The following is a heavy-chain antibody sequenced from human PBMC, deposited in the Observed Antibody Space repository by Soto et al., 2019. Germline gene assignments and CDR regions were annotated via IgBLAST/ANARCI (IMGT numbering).Heavy chain of an antibody. Sequence: EVQLVEAGGGLVQPGGSLRLSFAASGFTVSSDYLSWVRQAPGQGLEWFSVIYSGGSTYYADSVKCRFTIARDNSKNTLYPHMNSLRGEDTAGYYCMVRGVTSPYYYYYMHVWGTGTTVTVSS. CDR1: GFTVSSDY. CDR2: IYSGGST. CDR3: MVRGVTSPYYYYYMHV. D-gene: IGHD3-10*01. J-gene: IGHJ6*03. V-gene: IGHV3-66*01.